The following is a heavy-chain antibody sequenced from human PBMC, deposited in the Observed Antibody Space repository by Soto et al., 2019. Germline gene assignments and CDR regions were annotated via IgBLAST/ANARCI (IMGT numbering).Heavy chain of an antibody. CDR2: INHSGST. J-gene: IGHJ6*02. Sequence: VQLVESGGGLIQPGGSLRLSCAVSGFTVSYNYMNWVRQAPGKGLEWIGEINHSGSTNYNPSLKSRVTISVDTSKNQFSLKLSSVTAADTAVYYCARGVLIYYYYYYGMDVWGQGTTVTVSS. CDR3: ARGVLIYYYYYYGMDV. CDR1: GFTVSYNY. D-gene: IGHD2-8*01. V-gene: IGHV4-34*01.